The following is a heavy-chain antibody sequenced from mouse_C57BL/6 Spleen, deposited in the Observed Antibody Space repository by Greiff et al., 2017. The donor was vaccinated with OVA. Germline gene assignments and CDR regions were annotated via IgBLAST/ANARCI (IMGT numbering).Heavy chain of an antibody. CDR2: ISSGSSTI. D-gene: IGHD2-4*01. CDR3: ARHYDYGLDY. V-gene: IGHV5-17*01. Sequence: EVMLVESGGGLVKPGGSLKLSCAASGFTFSDYGMHWVRQAPEKGLEWVAYISSGSSTIYYADTVKGRFTISRDNAKNTLFLQMTSLRSEDTAMYYCARHYDYGLDYWGQGTTLTVSS. CDR1: GFTFSDYG. J-gene: IGHJ2*01.